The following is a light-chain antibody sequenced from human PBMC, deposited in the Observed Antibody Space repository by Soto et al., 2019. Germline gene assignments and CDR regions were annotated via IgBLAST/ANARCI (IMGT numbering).Light chain of an antibody. CDR2: DDS. CDR3: QQYQSSWT. Sequence: DIQMTQSPSTLSASVGDRVIITCRASQSISSWLAWYQQKPGKVPNLLIYDDSNLESGVPLMFSGSGSGTEFTLTISSLQPDDFATYYCQQYQSSWTFGQGTKVEIQ. V-gene: IGKV1-5*01. J-gene: IGKJ1*01. CDR1: QSISSW.